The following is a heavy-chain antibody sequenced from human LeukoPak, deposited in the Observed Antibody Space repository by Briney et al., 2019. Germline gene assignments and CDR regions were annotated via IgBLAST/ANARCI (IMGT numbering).Heavy chain of an antibody. Sequence: SETLSLTCNVSGYSFSNGYYWGWLRPPPGKGLEWIGSIFHDGTTYYSPSLKSRVTISVDTSKNQFSLKLTSVTAADTALYFCARDSRRAVFDFWGQGTLVTVSS. V-gene: IGHV4-38-2*02. CDR2: IFHDGTT. CDR3: ARDSRRAVFDF. CDR1: GYSFSNGYY. J-gene: IGHJ4*02.